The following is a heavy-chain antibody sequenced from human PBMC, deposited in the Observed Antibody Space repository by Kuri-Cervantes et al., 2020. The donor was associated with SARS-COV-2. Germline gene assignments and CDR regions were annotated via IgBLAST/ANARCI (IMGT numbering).Heavy chain of an antibody. Sequence: GGSLRLSCAASGFPFNDYYFTWIRQAPGKGLEWVSSIRPSGGSKFYADSVKGRFTISRDNSKNTLYLQMNSLRAEDTAVYYCARDPRTTIFGVVIIEGPFQHWGQGTLVTVSS. CDR1: GFPFNDYY. J-gene: IGHJ1*01. V-gene: IGHV3-11*04. D-gene: IGHD3-3*01. CDR3: ARDPRTTIFGVVIIEGPFQH. CDR2: IRPSGGSK.